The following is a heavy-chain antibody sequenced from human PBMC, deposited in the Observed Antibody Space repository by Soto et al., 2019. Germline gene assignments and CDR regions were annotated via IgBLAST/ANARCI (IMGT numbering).Heavy chain of an antibody. CDR1: GFSLSISGVG. V-gene: IGHV2-5*02. Sequence: QITLKESGPALVKPTQTLTMTCTFSGFSLSISGVGVSWIRQPPGKAPEWLALIYGDDDKFYSPSLKTRLTITKDTSNNQVVLSMTNMEPVDTATYYGTHSFHLLLAYWGQGTLVTVSS. CDR2: IYGDDDK. D-gene: IGHD2-2*01. CDR3: THSFHLLLAY. J-gene: IGHJ4*02.